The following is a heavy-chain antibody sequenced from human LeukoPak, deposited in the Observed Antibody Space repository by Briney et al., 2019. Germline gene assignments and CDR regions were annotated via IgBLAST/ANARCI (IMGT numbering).Heavy chain of an antibody. CDR2: ISAYNGNT. CDR3: ARSAVADTLSAYYFGY. Sequence: ASVKVSCKASGYTFITYDISWVRQAPGQGLEWMGRISAYNGNTNYAQKLQGRVTMTTESSTNTAYMELRSLRSDDTAVYYCARSAVADTLSAYYFGYWGQGTLVTVSS. V-gene: IGHV1-18*01. CDR1: GYTFITYD. D-gene: IGHD6-19*01. J-gene: IGHJ4*02.